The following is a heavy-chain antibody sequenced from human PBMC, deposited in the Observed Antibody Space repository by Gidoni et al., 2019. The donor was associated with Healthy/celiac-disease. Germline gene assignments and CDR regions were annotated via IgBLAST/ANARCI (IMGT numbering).Heavy chain of an antibody. CDR3: ARDRMVRGVRPPGY. CDR2: ISYDGSNK. V-gene: IGHV3-30*03. CDR1: GFTFSSYG. J-gene: IGHJ4*02. D-gene: IGHD3-10*01. Sequence: QVQLVESGGGVVQPGLSLRLSCAASGFTFSSYGMHWVRQAPGKGLEWVAVISYDGSNKYYADSVKGRFTISRDNSKNTLYLQMNSLRAEDTAVYYCARDRMVRGVRPPGYWGQGTLVTVSS.